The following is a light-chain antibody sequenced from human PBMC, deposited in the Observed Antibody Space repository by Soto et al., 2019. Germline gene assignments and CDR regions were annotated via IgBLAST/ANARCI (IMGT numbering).Light chain of an antibody. CDR2: GVC. Sequence: QSVLTQPASVSGSPGQSITISCTGASSDVGGFDHVSWYQQHPGKVPRLMIYGVCNRPSGVSDRFSGSKSGNTASLTISGLQAEDEGDYYCSSFTTSSTPHYVFGTGTKVTVL. CDR1: SSDVGGFDH. J-gene: IGLJ1*01. V-gene: IGLV2-14*03. CDR3: SSFTTSSTPHYV.